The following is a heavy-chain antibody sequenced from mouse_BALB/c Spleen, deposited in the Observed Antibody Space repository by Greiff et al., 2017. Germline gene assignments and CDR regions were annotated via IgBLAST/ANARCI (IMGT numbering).Heavy chain of an antibody. CDR2: ISSGGSYT. Sequence: DVKLVESGGDLVKPGGSLKLSCAASGFTFSSYGMSWVRQTPDKRLEWVATISSGGSYTYYPDSVKGRFTISRDNAKNTLYLQMSSLKSEDTAMYYCARHDDGYSSPSDYWGQGTTLTVSS. V-gene: IGHV5-6*02. J-gene: IGHJ2*01. CDR1: GFTFSSYG. D-gene: IGHD2-3*01. CDR3: ARHDDGYSSPSDY.